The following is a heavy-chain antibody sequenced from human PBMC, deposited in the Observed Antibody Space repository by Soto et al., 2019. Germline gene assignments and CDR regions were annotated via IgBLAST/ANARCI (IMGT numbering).Heavy chain of an antibody. D-gene: IGHD2-2*01. V-gene: IGHV4-31*03. J-gene: IGHJ4*02. CDR3: ARDHRCSSTSCYLFDY. CDR2: IYYSGST. CDR1: GGSISSGGYY. Sequence: SETLSLTCTVSGGSISSGGYYWSWIRQHPGKGLEWIGYIYYSGSTYYNPSLKSRVTISVDTSKNQFSLKLSSVTAADTAVYYCARDHRCSSTSCYLFDYWGQGTLVTVSS.